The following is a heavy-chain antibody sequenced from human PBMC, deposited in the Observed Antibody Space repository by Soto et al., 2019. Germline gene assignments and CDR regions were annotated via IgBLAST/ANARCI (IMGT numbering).Heavy chain of an antibody. Sequence: GSSVKVSCKASGGTFSSYAISWVRQAPGQGLEWMGGIIPIFGTANYAQKFQGRVTITADESTSTAYMELSSLRSEDTTVYYCARGERYDYVWGSYRPTTNEYGLDVW. J-gene: IGHJ6*01. CDR1: GGTFSSYA. V-gene: IGHV1-69*13. CDR2: IIPIFGTA. D-gene: IGHD3-16*02. CDR3: ARGERYDYVWGSYRPTTNEYGLDV.